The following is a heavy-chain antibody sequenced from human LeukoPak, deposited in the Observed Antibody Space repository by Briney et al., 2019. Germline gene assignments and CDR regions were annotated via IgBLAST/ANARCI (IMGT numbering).Heavy chain of an antibody. CDR1: GYTFTSYG. CDR2: ISAYNGNT. D-gene: IGHD3-10*01. J-gene: IGHJ6*02. Sequence: ASVKVSCKASGYTFTSYGISWVRQAPGQGLEWMGWISAYNGNTNYAQKLQGRVTMTTDTSTSTAYMELRSLRSDDTAVYYCARDQDGFHYYYGVDVWGQGTTVTVSS. V-gene: IGHV1-18*01. CDR3: ARDQDGFHYYYGVDV.